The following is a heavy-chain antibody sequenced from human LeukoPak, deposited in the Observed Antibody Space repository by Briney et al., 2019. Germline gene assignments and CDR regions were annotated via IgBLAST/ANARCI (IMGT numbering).Heavy chain of an antibody. CDR1: GYIFTSYD. CDR2: MNPNSGNT. CDR3: ARGLEGYDFWSGYYVSSYYYYGMDV. J-gene: IGHJ6*02. D-gene: IGHD3-3*01. V-gene: IGHV1-8*01. Sequence: ASVKVSCKASGYIFTSYDINWVRQATGQGLEWMGWMNPNSGNTGYAQKFQGRVTMTRNTSISTAYMELSSLRSEDTAVYYCARGLEGYDFWSGYYVSSYYYYGMDVWGQGTTVTVSS.